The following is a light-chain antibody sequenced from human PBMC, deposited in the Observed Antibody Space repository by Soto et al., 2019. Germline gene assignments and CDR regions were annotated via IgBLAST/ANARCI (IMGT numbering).Light chain of an antibody. CDR1: SSDVGGYNY. J-gene: IGLJ1*01. CDR2: DDN. Sequence: SVLTQPASVSGSPGQSITISCTGTSSDVGGYNYVSWYQQLPGTAPELLIYDDNKRPSGIPDRFSGSKSGTSATLGITGFQTGDEADYYCGSWDSSLSAYVFGTGTKVTVL. V-gene: IGLV1-51*01. CDR3: GSWDSSLSAYV.